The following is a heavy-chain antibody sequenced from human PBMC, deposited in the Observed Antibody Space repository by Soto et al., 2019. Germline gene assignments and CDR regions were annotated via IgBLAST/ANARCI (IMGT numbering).Heavy chain of an antibody. J-gene: IGHJ4*02. CDR2: ISSSSSYT. V-gene: IGHV3-11*06. D-gene: IGHD1-7*01. Sequence: QVQLVESGGGLVKPGGSLRLSCAASGFTFSDYYMSWIRQAPGKGLEWVSCISSSSSYTNYADSVKGRFSISRDNAKNSLYLQMNGLRAGDTAVYCCARRGEYNWNSLGLGDLYYFDYWGQGTLVTVSS. CDR3: ARRGEYNWNSLGLGDLYYFDY. CDR1: GFTFSDYY.